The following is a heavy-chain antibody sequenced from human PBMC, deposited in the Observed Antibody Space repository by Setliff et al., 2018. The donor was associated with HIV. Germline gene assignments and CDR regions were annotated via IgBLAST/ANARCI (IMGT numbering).Heavy chain of an antibody. V-gene: IGHV4-4*02. J-gene: IGHJ4*02. CDR2: IYHSGST. CDR3: ARRRDGYNLIDY. D-gene: IGHD5-12*01. CDR1: GDSISTGNW. Sequence: SETLSLTCAVSGDSISTGNWWSWVRQPPGKGLEWIGEIYHSGSTNYNPSLKSRVTLSVDKSNNQFSLKLNSVTAADTAIYYCARRRDGYNLIDYWGQGTLVTVSS.